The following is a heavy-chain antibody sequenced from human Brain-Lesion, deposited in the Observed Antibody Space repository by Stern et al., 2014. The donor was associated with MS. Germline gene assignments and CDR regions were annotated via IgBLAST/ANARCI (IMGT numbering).Heavy chain of an antibody. J-gene: IGHJ4*02. CDR2: IYYSGFT. V-gene: IGHV4-39*01. CDR3: ARRDSVPRPSQLYSARDRGPGYFDY. Sequence: QVQLVQSGPGLVKPSETLSLTCTVSGGSISSSTYYWAWIRQPPGKGLEWIGNIYYSGFTYYNTSLKSRVTISVDMSKNQFSLKLSSVTAADTAIYYCARRDSVPRPSQLYSARDRGPGYFDYWGQGTLVTVSS. CDR1: GGSISSSTYY. D-gene: IGHD1-26*01.